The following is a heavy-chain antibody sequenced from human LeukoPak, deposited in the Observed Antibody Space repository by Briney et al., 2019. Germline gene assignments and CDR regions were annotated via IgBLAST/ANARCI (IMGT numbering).Heavy chain of an antibody. CDR1: GYSFTSYA. CDR3: ARAYYESSAYRHAVYFDY. J-gene: IGHJ4*02. V-gene: IGHV1-46*01. CDR2: INPSDDST. D-gene: IGHD3-22*01. Sequence: GASVKVSCKASGYSFTSYAISWVRQAPGQGLEWMGIINPSDDSTRYAQKFQGRVTMTKDTSTNTVYMHLSSLSSDDTAVYYCARAYYESSAYRHAVYFDYWGQGTLVTVSS.